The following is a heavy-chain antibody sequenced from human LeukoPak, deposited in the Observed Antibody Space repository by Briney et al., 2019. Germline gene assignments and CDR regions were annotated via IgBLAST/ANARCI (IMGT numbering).Heavy chain of an antibody. CDR3: ARGPGSYLTSGWFDP. J-gene: IGHJ5*02. D-gene: IGHD1-26*01. CDR1: GYTLTELS. V-gene: IGHV1-24*01. Sequence: VASVKVSCKVSGYTLTELSMHWVRQAPGKGLEWMGGFDPEDGETIYAQKFQGRVTMTEDTSTDTAYMELSSLRSEDTAVYYCARGPGSYLTSGWFDPWGQGTLVTVSS. CDR2: FDPEDGET.